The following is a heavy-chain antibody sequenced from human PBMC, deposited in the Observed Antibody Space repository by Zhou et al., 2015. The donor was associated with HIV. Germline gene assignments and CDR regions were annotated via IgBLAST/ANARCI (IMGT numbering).Heavy chain of an antibody. CDR2: ISGYNGNT. CDR3: ARLDDILTGYGY. CDR1: GYTFTRYG. D-gene: IGHD3-9*01. Sequence: QVQLVQSEAEVKKPGASVKVSCKASGYTFTRYGITWVRQAPGQGLEWMGWISGYNGNTHYAQKVQGRVTMTTDTSTSTAHMELRSLRSDDTAVYYCARLDDILTGYGYWGQGTLVIVS. J-gene: IGHJ4*02. V-gene: IGHV1-18*01.